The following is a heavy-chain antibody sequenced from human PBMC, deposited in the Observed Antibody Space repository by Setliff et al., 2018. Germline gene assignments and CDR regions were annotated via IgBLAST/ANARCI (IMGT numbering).Heavy chain of an antibody. CDR1: GFTFSNAW. Sequence: PGGSLRLSCAASGFTFSNAWMSWVRQAPGKGLEWVGRIKSKTDGGTTDYAAPVKGRFTISRDDSKNTLYLQMNSLKTEDTAVYYRTTDWAAAGTWYYYGMDVWGQGTTVTVSS. CDR2: IKSKTDGGTT. V-gene: IGHV3-15*01. D-gene: IGHD6-13*01. J-gene: IGHJ6*02. CDR3: TTDWAAAGTWYYYGMDV.